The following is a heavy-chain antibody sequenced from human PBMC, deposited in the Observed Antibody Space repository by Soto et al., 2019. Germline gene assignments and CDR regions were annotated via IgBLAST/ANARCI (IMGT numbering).Heavy chain of an antibody. CDR2: IYNSGST. CDR3: ARIIRTLAWDGVDV. J-gene: IGHJ6*02. D-gene: IGHD3-10*01. V-gene: IGHV4-59*01. Sequence: PSETLSLTCTVSAGSISSCYWGWIRQSPGKGLEWIGYIYNSGSTNYNPSLKSRLTMSVDTSKNQFSLKLSSVTAADTAVYYCARIIRTLAWDGVDVWGQGTRVTVSS. CDR1: AGSISSCY.